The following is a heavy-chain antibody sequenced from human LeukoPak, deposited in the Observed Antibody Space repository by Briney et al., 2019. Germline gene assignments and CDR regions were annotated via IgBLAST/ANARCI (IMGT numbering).Heavy chain of an antibody. D-gene: IGHD1-26*01. Sequence: PGGSLRLSCAASGFTFSIYAMSWVRQAPGKGLEWVSGISGSGGSTYYADSVKGRFTISRDNSKNMMYLQMNSLRADDTAVYYCAKDVAGAAAPTTTGLDPWGQGTLVTVSS. V-gene: IGHV3-23*01. CDR3: AKDVAGAAAPTTTGLDP. J-gene: IGHJ5*02. CDR1: GFTFSIYA. CDR2: ISGSGGST.